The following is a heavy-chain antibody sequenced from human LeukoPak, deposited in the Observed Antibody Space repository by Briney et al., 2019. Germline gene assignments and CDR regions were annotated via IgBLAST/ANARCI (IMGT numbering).Heavy chain of an antibody. V-gene: IGHV4-4*02. D-gene: IGHD5-12*01. CDR2: IYLRRST. Sequence: PSGTLPLPCAVSGGSIRSSNWLRLVRQPPGKGLVWIGVIYLRRSTNYNPYLQIRVTISVDKSKNQFSLKLSSVTAAYTAVYYCAGGDGYELTFFDYWGQGTLVTVSS. CDR1: GGSIRSSNW. J-gene: IGHJ4*02. CDR3: AGGDGYELTFFDY.